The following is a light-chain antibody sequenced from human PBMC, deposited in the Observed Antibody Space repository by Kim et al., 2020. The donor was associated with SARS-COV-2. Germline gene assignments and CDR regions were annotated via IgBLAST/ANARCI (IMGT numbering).Light chain of an antibody. CDR2: DAS. J-gene: IGKJ2*01. CDR1: QSVSSY. CDR3: QQRSNWPPYT. V-gene: IGKV3-11*01. Sequence: LSPGKRTTLPCSASQSVSSYLAWYQQKPGQAPRLLIYDASNRATGNPARFSGSGSGTDFPLTISSLGPEDFAVYYCQQRSNWPPYTFGQGTKLEI.